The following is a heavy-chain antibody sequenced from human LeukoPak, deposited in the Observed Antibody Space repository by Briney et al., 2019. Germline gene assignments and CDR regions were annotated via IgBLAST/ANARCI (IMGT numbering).Heavy chain of an antibody. V-gene: IGHV3-15*01. CDR2: IKSKTDGGTT. CDR3: TTDPGGDYYYGMDV. J-gene: IGHJ6*02. Sequence: GGSLRLSCAASGFTFSNAWMSWVRQAPGKGLEWVGRIKSKTDGGTTDYAAPVKGRFTISRDDSKNTLYLQMNSLKTEDTAVYYCTTDPGGDYYYGMDVWGQGTTVTVSS. D-gene: IGHD1-14*01. CDR1: GFTFSNAW.